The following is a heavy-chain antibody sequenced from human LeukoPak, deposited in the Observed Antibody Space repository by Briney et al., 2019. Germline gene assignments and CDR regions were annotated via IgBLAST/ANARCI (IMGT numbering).Heavy chain of an antibody. Sequence: SETLSLTCAVYGGSFSGYYWSWIRQPPGKGLEWIGEINHSGSTNYNPSLKSRVTISVDTSKNQFSLKLSSVTAADTAVYYCARLRYFDNGVIDYWGQGTLVTVSS. CDR3: ARLRYFDNGVIDY. J-gene: IGHJ4*02. V-gene: IGHV4-34*01. D-gene: IGHD3-9*01. CDR1: GGSFSGYY. CDR2: INHSGST.